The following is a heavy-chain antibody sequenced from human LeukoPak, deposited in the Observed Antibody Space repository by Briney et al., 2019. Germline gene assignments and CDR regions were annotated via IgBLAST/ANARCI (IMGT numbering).Heavy chain of an antibody. V-gene: IGHV1-24*01. D-gene: IGHD2-21*02. Sequence: GASVKVSCKVSGYTLTELSMHWVRQAPGKGLEWMGGFDPEDGETIYAQKFQGRVTMTEDTSTDTAYMELSSLRSEDTAVYYCARECPMSGGGDIVDWYFDLWGRGTLVTVSS. J-gene: IGHJ2*01. CDR3: ARECPMSGGGDIVDWYFDL. CDR1: GYTLTELS. CDR2: FDPEDGET.